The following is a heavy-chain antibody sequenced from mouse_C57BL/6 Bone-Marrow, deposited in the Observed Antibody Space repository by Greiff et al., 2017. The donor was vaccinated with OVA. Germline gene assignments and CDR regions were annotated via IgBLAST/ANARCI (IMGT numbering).Heavy chain of an antibody. CDR1: GYTFTSYW. CDR2: IDPSDSYT. CDR3: ARKASSGFDY. J-gene: IGHJ2*01. D-gene: IGHD3-2*02. V-gene: IGHV1-59*01. Sequence: QVQLQQSGAELVRPGTSVKLSCKASGYTFTSYWMHWVKQRPGQGLEWIGVIDPSDSYTNYNQKVKGKATLTVDTSSSTAYMQLSSLTSEDSAVYYCARKASSGFDYWGQGTTLTVSS.